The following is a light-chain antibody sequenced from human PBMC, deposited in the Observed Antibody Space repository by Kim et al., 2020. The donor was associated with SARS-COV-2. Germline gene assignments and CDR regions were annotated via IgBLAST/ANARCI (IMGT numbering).Light chain of an antibody. CDR1: QSVSSSY. Sequence: EIVLTQSPGTLSLSPGERATLSFRASQSVSSSYLNWYQQKPGQAPRLLIYGASSRATGIADRFSGSGSGTVFTLTISRLEPEDFAVYYCQQYGSSPYTFGQETKLEI. V-gene: IGKV3-20*01. CDR3: QQYGSSPYT. J-gene: IGKJ2*01. CDR2: GAS.